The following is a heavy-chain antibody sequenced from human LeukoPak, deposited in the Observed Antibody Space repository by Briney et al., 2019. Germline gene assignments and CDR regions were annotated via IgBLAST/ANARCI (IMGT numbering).Heavy chain of an antibody. CDR3: ARDTSSGGYSYA. CDR1: GYTFTSYD. V-gene: IGHV1-69*13. CDR2: IIPIFGTA. J-gene: IGHJ4*02. D-gene: IGHD5-18*01. Sequence: SVKVSCKASGYTFTSYDINWVRQATGQGLEWMGGIIPIFGTANYAQKFQGRVTITADESTSTAYMELSSLRSEDTAVYYCARDTSSGGYSYAWGQGTLVTVSS.